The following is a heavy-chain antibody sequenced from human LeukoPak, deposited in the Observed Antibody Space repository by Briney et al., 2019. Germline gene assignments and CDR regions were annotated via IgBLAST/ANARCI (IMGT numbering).Heavy chain of an antibody. V-gene: IGHV4-31*03. J-gene: IGHJ4*02. CDR1: GGSISSGGSY. CDR2: IYYSGNT. D-gene: IGHD6-13*01. CDR3: ARDAVIAAAGHFDY. Sequence: SQTLSLTCTVSGGSISSGGSYWSWIRQHPGKGLEWIGYIYYSGNTFYNPSLKSRVSLSVDTSKNQFSLNLSSVTAVDTAVYYCARDAVIAAAGHFDYWGQGTLVTVSS.